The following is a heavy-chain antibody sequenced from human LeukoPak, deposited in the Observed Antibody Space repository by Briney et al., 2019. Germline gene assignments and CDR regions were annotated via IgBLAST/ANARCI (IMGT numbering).Heavy chain of an antibody. CDR1: GGSISSYY. Sequence: SETLSLTCTVSGGSISSYYWSWIRQPPGKGLEWIGYIYYSGSTNYNPSLKSRVTISVDTSKNQFSLKLSSVTAADTAVYYCARHVGAEYYDFWSGYYERWDYFDYWGQGTLVTVSS. J-gene: IGHJ4*02. V-gene: IGHV4-59*08. CDR2: IYYSGST. D-gene: IGHD3-3*01. CDR3: ARHVGAEYYDFWSGYYERWDYFDY.